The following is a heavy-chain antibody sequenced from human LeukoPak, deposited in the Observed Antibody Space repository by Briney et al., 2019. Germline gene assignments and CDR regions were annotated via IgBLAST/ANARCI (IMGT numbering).Heavy chain of an antibody. J-gene: IGHJ4*02. D-gene: IGHD2-2*01. CDR3: ARASRYCSSTSCYAGTSRGYFDY. Sequence: SETLSLTCAVYGGSFSGYYWSWIRQPPGKGLEWIGEINHSGSTNYNPSLKSRVTISVDTSKNQFSLKLSSVTAADTAVYYCARASRYCSSTSCYAGTSRGYFDYWGQGTLVTVSS. V-gene: IGHV4-34*01. CDR2: INHSGST. CDR1: GGSFSGYY.